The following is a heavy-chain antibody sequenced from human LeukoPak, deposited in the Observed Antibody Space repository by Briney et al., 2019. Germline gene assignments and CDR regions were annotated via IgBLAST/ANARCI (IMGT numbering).Heavy chain of an antibody. D-gene: IGHD2-21*02. Sequence: PSETLSLTCTVSGGSISSYYWSWIRQPPGKGLEWIGYIYYSGSTNYNPSLKSRVTISVDTSKNQFSLKLSSVTAADTAVYYCARGPRVYCGGDCYRYYYYYMDVWGKGTTVTISS. V-gene: IGHV4-59*01. CDR2: IYYSGST. CDR1: GGSISSYY. CDR3: ARGPRVYCGGDCYRYYYYYMDV. J-gene: IGHJ6*03.